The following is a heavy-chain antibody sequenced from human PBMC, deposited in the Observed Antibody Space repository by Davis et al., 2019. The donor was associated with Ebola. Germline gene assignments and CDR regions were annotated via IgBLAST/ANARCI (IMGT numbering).Heavy chain of an antibody. D-gene: IGHD3-22*01. Sequence: GGSLRLSCAASGFTFSSYAMHWVSQAPGKGLEWVAVISYDGSNKYSADSVKGRLTISRDSSKNTLDLQMNSLRAEDTALYSCTKGDRDYSSSPFDYWGQGTLVTVSS. CDR1: GFTFSSYA. CDR3: TKGDRDYSSSPFDY. CDR2: ISYDGSNK. J-gene: IGHJ4*02. V-gene: IGHV3-30-3*01.